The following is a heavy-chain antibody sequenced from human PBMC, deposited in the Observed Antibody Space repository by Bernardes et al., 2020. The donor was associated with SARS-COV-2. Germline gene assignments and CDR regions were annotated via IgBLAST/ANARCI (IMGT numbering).Heavy chain of an antibody. D-gene: IGHD3-10*01. Sequence: SETLSLTCTVSGGSISSTSYYWGWVRQPPGKGLEYIGYISYSRNTYYNSSLKSRVTISVTSRNHFSLSLSSVTAADTAVYYCARYYGAGSLFDYWGQGTLVTVSS. J-gene: IGHJ4*02. CDR2: ISYSRNT. CDR3: ARYYGAGSLFDY. CDR1: GGSISSTSYY. V-gene: IGHV4-39*02.